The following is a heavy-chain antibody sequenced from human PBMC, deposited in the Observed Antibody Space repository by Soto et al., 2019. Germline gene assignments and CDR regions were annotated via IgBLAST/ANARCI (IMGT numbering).Heavy chain of an antibody. CDR1: GGSISSGGYY. D-gene: IGHD2-8*01. CDR3: ARGYCTNGVCSDDAFDI. V-gene: IGHV4-31*03. Sequence: QVQLQESGSGLVKPSQTLSLTCTVSGGSISSGGYYWSWIRQHPGKGLEWIGYIYYSGSTYYNPSLKSRVTISVDTSKNQFSLKLSSVTAADTAVYYCARGYCTNGVCSDDAFDIWGQGTMVTVSS. CDR2: IYYSGST. J-gene: IGHJ3*02.